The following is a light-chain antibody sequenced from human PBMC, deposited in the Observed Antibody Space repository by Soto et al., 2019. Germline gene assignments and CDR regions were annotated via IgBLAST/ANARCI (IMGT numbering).Light chain of an antibody. CDR2: DAS. V-gene: IGKV1-5*01. CDR1: QTISSW. Sequence: DIHMTQSPATLSGSVGDRVTITCRASQTISSWLAWYQQKPGKAPKLLIYDASTLHSGVPSRFSGGGSGTEFTLTISSLQPDDFATYYCQHYNSYSEAFGQGTKVDI. CDR3: QHYNSYSEA. J-gene: IGKJ1*01.